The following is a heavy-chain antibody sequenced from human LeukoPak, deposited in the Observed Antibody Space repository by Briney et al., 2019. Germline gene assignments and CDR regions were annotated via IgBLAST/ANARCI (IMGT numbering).Heavy chain of an antibody. CDR3: AIWTRRDGYNFHY. Sequence: PGGSLRLSCAASGFTFNNYALSWVRQAPGKGLEWVSAITSGSGGSTFYADSVKGRFTISRDNSKNTLYLQMNSLRDEDTAVYYCAIWTRRDGYNFHYWGQGTLVTVSS. V-gene: IGHV3-23*01. D-gene: IGHD5-24*01. CDR1: GFTFNNYA. J-gene: IGHJ4*02. CDR2: ITSGSGGST.